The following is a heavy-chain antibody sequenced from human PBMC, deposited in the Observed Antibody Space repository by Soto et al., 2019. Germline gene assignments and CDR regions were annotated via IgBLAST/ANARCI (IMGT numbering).Heavy chain of an antibody. CDR1: GFTFSSYS. CDR3: ARDGCSGSNCLNSFDP. CDR2: ISSSSTTK. V-gene: IGHV3-48*01. D-gene: IGHD2-15*01. Sequence: EVQLVESGGGLVQPGGSLRLSCAASGFTFSSYSMNWVRQAPGKGLEWVSYISSSSTTKYYADSVKGRFTISRDNAKNSLYLQMNSLRAEATAVYYCARDGCSGSNCLNSFDPWAQGTLVTVSS. J-gene: IGHJ5*02.